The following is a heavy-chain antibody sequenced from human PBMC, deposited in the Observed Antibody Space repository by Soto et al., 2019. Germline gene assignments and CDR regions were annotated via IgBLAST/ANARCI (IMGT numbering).Heavy chain of an antibody. CDR3: ARAVSSYGPHDY. J-gene: IGHJ4*02. Sequence: ASVKVSCKASGYTFTSYNIHWVRQAPGQGLEWMGIINPSGGSTSYPQKFQGRVTLTRDTSTSTVYMELSSLRSEDTAVYYCARAVSSYGPHDYWGQGTLVTSPQ. D-gene: IGHD3-16*01. V-gene: IGHV1-46*03. CDR2: INPSGGST. CDR1: GYTFTSYN.